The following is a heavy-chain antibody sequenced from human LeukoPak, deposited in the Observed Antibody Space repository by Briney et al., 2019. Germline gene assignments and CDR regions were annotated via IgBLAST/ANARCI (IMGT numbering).Heavy chain of an antibody. CDR2: ISGGGESS. CDR1: GFTFSTYA. CDR3: AKSSSGWYDFDY. J-gene: IGHJ4*02. Sequence: GGSLRLSCGASGFTFSTYAMNWVRQAPGKGLEWVSAISGGGESSYNADSVKGRFIISRDNSKNTLYLQMNSLRVEDTAVYYCAKSSSGWYDFDYWGQGTLVTVSS. V-gene: IGHV3-23*01. D-gene: IGHD6-19*01.